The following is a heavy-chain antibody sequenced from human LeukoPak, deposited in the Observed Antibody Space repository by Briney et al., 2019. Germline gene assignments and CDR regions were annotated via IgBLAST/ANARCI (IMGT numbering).Heavy chain of an antibody. Sequence: PGGSLRLSCAASGFTFSSYWMSWVRQAPGKGLEWVANIKQDGSEKYYVDSVKGRFTISRDNAKNSLYLQMNSLRAEDTAVYYCARLRTIFGEPTLYYYYYYMDVWGKGTTVTVSS. J-gene: IGHJ6*03. V-gene: IGHV3-7*01. D-gene: IGHD3-3*01. CDR2: IKQDGSEK. CDR1: GFTFSSYW. CDR3: ARLRTIFGEPTLYYYYYYMDV.